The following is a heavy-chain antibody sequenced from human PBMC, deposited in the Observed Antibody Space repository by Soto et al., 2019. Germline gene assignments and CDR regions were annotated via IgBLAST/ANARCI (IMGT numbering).Heavy chain of an antibody. CDR1: RFTFSSYA. D-gene: IGHD1-1*01. J-gene: IGHJ6*02. CDR3: AKDLIRAQLLPQQSYYYGMDV. V-gene: IGHV3-30*18. Sequence: QVQLVESGGGVVQPGRSLRLSCAASRFTFSSYAMHWVRQAPGKGLEWVSVISYDGSNEYYLESVQGRFTISRDNSKNTLSLQMTSLRAEDTAVYYCAKDLIRAQLLPQQSYYYGMDVWGQGTTVTVSS. CDR2: ISYDGSNE.